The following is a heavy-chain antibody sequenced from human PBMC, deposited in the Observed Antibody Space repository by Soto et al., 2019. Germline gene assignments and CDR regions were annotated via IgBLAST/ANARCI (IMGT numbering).Heavy chain of an antibody. V-gene: IGHV3-21*01. CDR2: ISSSSSYI. CDR1: GFTFSTYS. CDR3: ARAGGAAMVLRSRYYYGMDV. Sequence: PVGSLRLSCAASGFTFSTYSMNWVRQAPGKGLEWVSSISSSSSYIYYADSVKGRFTISRDNAKNSLYLQMNSLRAEDTAVYYCARAGGAAMVLRSRYYYGMDVWGQGTTVTVSS. D-gene: IGHD5-18*01. J-gene: IGHJ6*02.